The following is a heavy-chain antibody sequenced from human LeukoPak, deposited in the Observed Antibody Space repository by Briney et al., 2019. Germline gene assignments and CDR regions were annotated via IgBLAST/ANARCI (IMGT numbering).Heavy chain of an antibody. J-gene: IGHJ4*02. CDR3: AKAVTTVVAAPHFDY. CDR1: GFTFDDYA. CDR2: ISWNSGSI. V-gene: IGHV3-9*01. Sequence: GGSLRLSCAASGFTFDDYAMHWVRQAPGKGLEWVSGISWNSGSIGYADSVKGRFTISRDNAKNSLYLQMNSPRAEDTALYYCAKAVTTVVAAPHFDYWGQGTLVTVSS. D-gene: IGHD2-15*01.